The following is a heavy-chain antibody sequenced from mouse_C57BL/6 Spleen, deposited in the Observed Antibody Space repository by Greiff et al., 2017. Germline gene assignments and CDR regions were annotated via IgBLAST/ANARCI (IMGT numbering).Heavy chain of an antibody. Sequence: QQPGAELVMPGASVKLSCKASGYTFTSYWMHWVKQRPGQGLEWIGEIDPSDSYTNYNQKFKGKSTLTVDKSASTAYMQLSSLTSEDSAVYYGARGTYYGSSPFDYWGQGTTLTVSS. CDR1: GYTFTSYW. CDR2: IDPSDSYT. CDR3: ARGTYYGSSPFDY. V-gene: IGHV1-69*01. D-gene: IGHD1-1*01. J-gene: IGHJ2*01.